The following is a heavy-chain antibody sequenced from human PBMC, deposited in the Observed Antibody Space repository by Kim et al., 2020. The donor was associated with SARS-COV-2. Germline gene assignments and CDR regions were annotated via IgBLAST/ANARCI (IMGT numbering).Heavy chain of an antibody. J-gene: IGHJ6*02. CDR1: GFTFSSYG. CDR2: IWYDGSNK. V-gene: IGHV3-33*01. D-gene: IGHD3-10*01. Sequence: GGSLRLSCAASGFTFSSYGMHWVRQAPGKGLEWVAVIWYDGSNKYYADSVKGRFTISRDNSKNTLYLQMNSLRAEDTAVYYCARDRKYYYGSGSYSAHYYYGMDVWGQGTTVTVSS. CDR3: ARDRKYYYGSGSYSAHYYYGMDV.